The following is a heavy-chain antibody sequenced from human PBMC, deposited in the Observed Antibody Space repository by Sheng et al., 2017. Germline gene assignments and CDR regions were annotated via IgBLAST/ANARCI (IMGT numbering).Heavy chain of an antibody. CDR3: AREKSSSWYSDY. CDR1: GGSISSSSYY. J-gene: IGHJ4*02. V-gene: IGHV4-39*07. D-gene: IGHD6-13*01. CDR2: IYYSGST. Sequence: QLQLQESGPGLVKPSETLSLTCTVSGGSISSSSYYWGWIRQPPGKGLEWIGSIYYSGSTYYNPSLKSRVTISVDTSKNQFSLKLSSVTAADTAVYYCAREKSSSWYSDYWGQGTLVTVSS.